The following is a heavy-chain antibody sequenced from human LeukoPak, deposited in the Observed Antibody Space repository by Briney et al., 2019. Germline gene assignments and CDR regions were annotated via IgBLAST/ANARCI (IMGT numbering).Heavy chain of an antibody. CDR2: IWYDGSNK. J-gene: IGHJ3*02. CDR3: AKDSGGAFDI. CDR1: GFTFSSYG. V-gene: IGHV3-33*06. D-gene: IGHD2-15*01. Sequence: GGSLRLSCAASGFTFSSYGMHWVRQAPAKGLEWVAVIWYDGSNKYYADSVKGRFTISRDNSKNTLYLQMNSLRAEDTAVYYCAKDSGGAFDIWGQGTMVTVSS.